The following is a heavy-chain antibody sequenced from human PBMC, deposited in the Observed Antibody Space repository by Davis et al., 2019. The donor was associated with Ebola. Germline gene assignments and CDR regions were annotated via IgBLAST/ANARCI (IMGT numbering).Heavy chain of an antibody. D-gene: IGHD4-23*01. V-gene: IGHV3-33*01. CDR1: GFTFSNYG. CDR3: TTRDYAGDTPHFDY. CDR2: IWYDGSVK. Sequence: GESLKISCAASGFTFSNYGMHWVRQAPGKGLEWVAVIWYDGSVKYYAESVKGRFTISRDDSKNTTYLQMNGLTTEDTAFYHCTTRDYAGDTPHFDYWGRGTLVIVSS. J-gene: IGHJ4*02.